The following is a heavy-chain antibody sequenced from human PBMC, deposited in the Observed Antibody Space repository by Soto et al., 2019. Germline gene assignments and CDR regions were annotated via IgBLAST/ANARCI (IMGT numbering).Heavy chain of an antibody. CDR2: IIPIFGTA. CDR1: GGTFSSYA. CDR3: ARTNTIFGVVIYYYYYGMDV. Sequence: SVKVSCKASGGTFSSYAISWVRQAPGQGLEWMGGIIPIFGTANYAQKFQGRVTITADESTSTAYMELSSLRSEDTAVYYCARTNTIFGVVIYYYYYGMDVWGQGTTVTVSS. D-gene: IGHD3-3*01. J-gene: IGHJ6*02. V-gene: IGHV1-69*13.